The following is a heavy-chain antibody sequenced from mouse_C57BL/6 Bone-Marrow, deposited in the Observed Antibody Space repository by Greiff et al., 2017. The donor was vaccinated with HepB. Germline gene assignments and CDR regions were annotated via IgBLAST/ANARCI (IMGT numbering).Heavy chain of an antibody. V-gene: IGHV1-55*01. CDR2: IYPGSGGT. CDR1: GYTFTSYW. Sequence: QVQLQQPGAELVKPGASVKMSCKASGYTFTSYWITWVKQRPGQGLEWIGDIYPGSGGTNYNEKFKSKATLTVDTSSSTAYMQLSSLTSEDSAVYYCARRRNGSSYHYAMDYWGQGTSVTVSS. D-gene: IGHD1-1*01. CDR3: ARRRNGSSYHYAMDY. J-gene: IGHJ4*01.